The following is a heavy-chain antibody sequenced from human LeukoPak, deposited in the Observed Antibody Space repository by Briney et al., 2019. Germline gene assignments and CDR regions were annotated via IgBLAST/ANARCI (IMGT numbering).Heavy chain of an antibody. CDR1: GYTVTIYG. V-gene: IGHV1-18*01. CDR2: ISAYNGNT. Sequence: GASVKVSCKASGYTVTIYGSSWQRQTPGQGLEWMGWISAYNGNTNYAQKLQGRVTMTTDTSTSTAYMELRSRRSDDTDVYYCARRYYDSSGFFDYWGQGTLVTVSS. CDR3: ARRYYDSSGFFDY. D-gene: IGHD3-22*01. J-gene: IGHJ4*02.